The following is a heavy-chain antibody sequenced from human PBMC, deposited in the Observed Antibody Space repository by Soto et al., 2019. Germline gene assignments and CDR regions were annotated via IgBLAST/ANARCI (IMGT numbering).Heavy chain of an antibody. D-gene: IGHD3-9*01. CDR3: AKVNGYYPRGAFDI. J-gene: IGHJ3*02. CDR2: ISGSGGST. V-gene: IGHV3-23*01. CDR1: GFSFSSYA. Sequence: EVQLLESGGGLVQPGGSLRLSCAASGFSFSSYAMSWVRQAPGKGLEWVSAISGSGGSTYHADSVKGRFTISRDNSKNTLYLQMNRLRAEDTAVYYCAKVNGYYPRGAFDIWGQGTMVTVSS.